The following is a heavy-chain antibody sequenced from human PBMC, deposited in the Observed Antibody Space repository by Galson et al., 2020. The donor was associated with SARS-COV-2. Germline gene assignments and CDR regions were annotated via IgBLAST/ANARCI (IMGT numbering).Heavy chain of an antibody. J-gene: IGHJ4*02. CDR2: FDPEDGET. CDR3: ATAGGGQLWLGLGFGY. D-gene: IGHD5-18*01. Sequence: ASEKVSCKVSGYTLTELSMHWVRQAPGKGLEWMGGFDPEDGETIYAQKFQGRVTMTEDTSTDTAYMELSSLRSEDTAVYYCATAGGGQLWLGLGFGYWGQGTLVTVSS. CDR1: GYTLTELS. V-gene: IGHV1-24*01.